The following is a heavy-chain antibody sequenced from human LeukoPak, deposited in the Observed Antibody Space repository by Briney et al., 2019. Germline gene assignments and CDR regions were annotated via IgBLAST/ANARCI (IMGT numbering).Heavy chain of an antibody. Sequence: SETLSLTCTVSGYSISSGYYWGWIRQPPGKGLEWIGSIYHRGSTYYNPSLKSRVTISVDTSKNQFSLKLSSVTAADTAVYYCARASVTYYYYYYMDVWGKGTTVTVSS. J-gene: IGHJ6*03. CDR3: ARASVTYYYYYYMDV. V-gene: IGHV4-38-2*02. CDR2: IYHRGST. D-gene: IGHD4-11*01. CDR1: GYSISSGYY.